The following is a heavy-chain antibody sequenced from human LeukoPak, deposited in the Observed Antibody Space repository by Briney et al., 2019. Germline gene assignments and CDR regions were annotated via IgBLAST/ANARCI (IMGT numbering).Heavy chain of an antibody. J-gene: IGHJ4*02. CDR2: IKQDGSEK. CDR1: GFTFSSYW. CDR3: ARDADIVVVVAATSTFDY. Sequence: GGSLRLSCAASGFTFSSYWMSWVRQAPGKGLEWVANIKQDGSEKYYVDSVKGRFTISRDNAKNSLYLQMNSLRAEDTAVYYCARDADIVVVVAATSTFDYWGQGTLVTVSS. V-gene: IGHV3-7*01. D-gene: IGHD2-15*01.